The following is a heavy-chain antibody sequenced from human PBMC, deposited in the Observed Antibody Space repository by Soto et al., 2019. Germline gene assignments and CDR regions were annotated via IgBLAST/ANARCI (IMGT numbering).Heavy chain of an antibody. CDR1: GGTFSSYA. CDR2: IIPIFGTA. Sequence: SVKVSCKASGGTFSSYAISWLRQAPGQGLEWMGGIIPIFGTANYAQKFQGRVTITADKSTSTAYMELSSLRSEDTAVYYCAREYYYDSSGYASDAFDIWGQGTMVTVSS. J-gene: IGHJ3*02. CDR3: AREYYYDSSGYASDAFDI. V-gene: IGHV1-69*06. D-gene: IGHD3-22*01.